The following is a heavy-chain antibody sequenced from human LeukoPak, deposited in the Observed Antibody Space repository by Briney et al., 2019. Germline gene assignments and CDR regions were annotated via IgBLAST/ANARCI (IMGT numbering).Heavy chain of an antibody. CDR1: GYSFTSYW. V-gene: IGHV5-10-1*01. CDR2: IDPSDSYT. J-gene: IGHJ4*02. CDR3: ASTYYYDSSGYYYFGY. D-gene: IGHD3-22*01. Sequence: GESLKISCKGSGYSFTSYWISWVRQMPGKGLEWMGRIDPSDSYTNYSPSFQGHVTISADKSISTAYLQWSSLKASDTAMYYCASTYYYDSSGYYYFGYWGQGTLVTVSS.